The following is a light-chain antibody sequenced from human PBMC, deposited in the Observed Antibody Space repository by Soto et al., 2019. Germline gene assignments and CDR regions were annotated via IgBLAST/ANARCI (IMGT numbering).Light chain of an antibody. CDR3: STWDDRLNAWV. J-gene: IGLJ3*02. CDR2: SLN. V-gene: IGLV1-44*01. CDR1: SSNIGDRD. Sequence: QSVLTQPPSASGTPGQTVSISCSGGSSNIGDRDADWYQQVPGTAPKLLIYSLNQRPSGVPDRFSASKSVASASLAIGGLQFEDEAVYYCSTWDDRLNAWVFGGGTKLTVL.